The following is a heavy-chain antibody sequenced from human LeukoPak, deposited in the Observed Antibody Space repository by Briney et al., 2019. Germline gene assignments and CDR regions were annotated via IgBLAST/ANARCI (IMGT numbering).Heavy chain of an antibody. CDR2: ISYDGSNK. D-gene: IGHD2-15*01. CDR1: GFTFSSYA. J-gene: IGHJ3*02. V-gene: IGHV3-30*04. Sequence: GGSLRLSCAASGFTFSSYAMHWVRQAPGKGLEGVAVISYDGSNKYYADSVKGRFTISRDNSKNTLYLQMNSLRAEDTAVYYCVLSGYCSGGSCYSYGYDAFDIWGQGTMVTVSS. CDR3: VLSGYCSGGSCYSYGYDAFDI.